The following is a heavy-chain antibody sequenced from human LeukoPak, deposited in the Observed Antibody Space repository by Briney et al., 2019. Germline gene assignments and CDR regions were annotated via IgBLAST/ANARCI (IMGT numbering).Heavy chain of an antibody. CDR3: TTFYHEYSPY. J-gene: IGHJ4*02. V-gene: IGHV3-15*01. CDR1: GFSFMNAW. Sequence: GGSLRLSCAASGFSFMNAWMIWVRQAPGKGLEWVGRIKSNADGGTPDYAAPARGRSTISRDDSKNTLYLQMNSLKTEDTAVYYCTTFYHEYSPYWGRGTLVTVSS. CDR2: IKSNADGGTP. D-gene: IGHD2/OR15-2a*01.